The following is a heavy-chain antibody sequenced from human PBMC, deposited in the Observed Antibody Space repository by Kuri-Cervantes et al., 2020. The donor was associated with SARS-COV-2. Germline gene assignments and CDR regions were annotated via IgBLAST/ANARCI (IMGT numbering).Heavy chain of an antibody. D-gene: IGHD2-2*01. CDR3: ARRICSSTSCYYYNWFDP. J-gene: IGHJ5*02. V-gene: IGHV4-59*12. CDR2: IYYSGST. Sequence: SETLSLTCTVSGGSISSYYRSWIRQPPGKGLEWIGYIYYSGSTNYNPSLKSRVTISVDTSKNQFSLKLSSVTAADTAVYYSARRICSSTSCYYYNWFDPWGQGTLVTVSS. CDR1: GGSISSYY.